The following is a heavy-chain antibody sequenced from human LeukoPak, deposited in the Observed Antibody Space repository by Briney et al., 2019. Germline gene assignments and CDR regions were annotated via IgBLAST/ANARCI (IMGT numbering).Heavy chain of an antibody. CDR1: GFTFSSYW. CDR3: AREVVIFPDYYYYGMDV. D-gene: IGHD3-9*01. CDR2: IKQDGSEK. V-gene: IGHV3-7*03. J-gene: IGHJ6*02. Sequence: PGGSLRLSCAASGFTFSSYWMSWVRQAPGKGLEWVANIKQDGSEKYYVDSVEGRFTISRDNAKNSLFLQMNSLRADDTAVYYCAREVVIFPDYYYYGMDVWGQGTTVTVSS.